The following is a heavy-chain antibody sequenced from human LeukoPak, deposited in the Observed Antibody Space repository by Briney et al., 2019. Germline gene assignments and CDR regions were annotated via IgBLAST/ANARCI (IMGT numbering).Heavy chain of an antibody. J-gene: IGHJ6*03. CDR2: IKQDGSEK. CDR3: ARGYGVRGWVEDYYYYYMDV. CDR1: GFTFSSYW. Sequence: GGSLRLSCAASGFTFSSYWMSWVRQAPGKGLERVANIKQDGSEKYYVDSVKGRFTISRDNAKNSLYLQMNSLRAEDTAVYYCARGYGVRGWVEDYYYYYMDVWGKGTTVTVSS. D-gene: IGHD3-10*01. V-gene: IGHV3-7*01.